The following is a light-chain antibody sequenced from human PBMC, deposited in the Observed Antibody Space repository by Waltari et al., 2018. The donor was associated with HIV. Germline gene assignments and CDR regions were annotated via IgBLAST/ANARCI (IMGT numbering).Light chain of an antibody. V-gene: IGKV3-20*01. CDR1: QSVSSSY. Sequence: EIVLTQSPGTLSLSPGERVTLSCRVSQSVSSSYLAWYQQKPGQAPRLLIYAASTRATGIPDRFSGSGSGTDFTLTISRLETEDFAVYYCQHYGTSPTWTFGQGTKLEIK. CDR3: QHYGTSPTWT. CDR2: AAS. J-gene: IGKJ1*01.